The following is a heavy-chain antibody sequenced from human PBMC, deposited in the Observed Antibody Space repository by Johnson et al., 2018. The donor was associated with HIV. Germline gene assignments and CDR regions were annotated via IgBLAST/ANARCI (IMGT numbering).Heavy chain of an antibody. Sequence: QVQLVESGGGVVQPGGSLRLSCAASGFTFSSYGMHWVRQAPGKGLEWVAVIRYDGSNKYYADSVKGRFTISRENSKNTLYLKMSSLRAADTAVYYCASGHGMAVVDAFDIWGQGTMVTVSS. V-gene: IGHV3-30*02. CDR3: ASGHGMAVVDAFDI. CDR2: IRYDGSNK. CDR1: GFTFSSYG. J-gene: IGHJ3*02. D-gene: IGHD6-19*01.